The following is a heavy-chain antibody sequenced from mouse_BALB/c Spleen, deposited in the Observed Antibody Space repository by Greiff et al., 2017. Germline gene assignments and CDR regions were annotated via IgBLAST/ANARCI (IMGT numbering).Heavy chain of an antibody. CDR2: IDPENGDT. CDR3: NARSSFDY. CDR1: GFNIKDYY. J-gene: IGHJ2*01. Sequence: EVQLQQSGAELVKPGASVKLSCTASGFNIKDYYMHWVKQRPEQGLEWIGWIDPENGDTEYAPKFQGKATMTADTSSNTAYLQLSSLTSEDTAVYYCNARSSFDYWGQGTTLTVSS. D-gene: IGHD1-1*01. V-gene: IGHV14-4*02.